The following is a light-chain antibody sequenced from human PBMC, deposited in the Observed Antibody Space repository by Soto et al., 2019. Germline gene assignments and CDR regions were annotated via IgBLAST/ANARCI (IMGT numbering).Light chain of an antibody. CDR1: QSISTW. Sequence: DIQMTQSPSTLSASVGDRVTITCRASQSISTWLAWYQQRPGKAPKLLIYKASSLESGVPSRFSGSRSGTEFTLTISSLQPDDCATYYCQQDYSSPLNFGGGTNVEIK. CDR2: KAS. V-gene: IGKV1-5*03. J-gene: IGKJ4*01. CDR3: QQDYSSPLN.